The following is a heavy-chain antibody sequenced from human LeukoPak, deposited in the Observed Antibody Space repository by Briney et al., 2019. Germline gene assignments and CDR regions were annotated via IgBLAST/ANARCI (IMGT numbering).Heavy chain of an antibody. CDR1: GLILSRYA. CDR3: ARDLAVAGSFDY. D-gene: IGHD6-19*01. J-gene: IGHJ4*02. Sequence: TGGSLRLSCAASGLILSRYAMTWVRQAPGKGLEWVSAISAGGAGTYYAGSVRGRFTISRDNAKNSLYLQMNSLRDEDTAVYYCARDLAVAGSFDYWGQGTLVTVSS. V-gene: IGHV3-23*01. CDR2: ISAGGAGT.